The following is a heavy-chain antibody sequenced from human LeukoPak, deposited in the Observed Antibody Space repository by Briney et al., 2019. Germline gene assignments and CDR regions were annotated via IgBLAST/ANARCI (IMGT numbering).Heavy chain of an antibody. CDR3: ARDGLRWGSGAFDI. CDR1: GGSISSYY. CDR2: IYYSGST. Sequence: SETLSLTCTVSGGSISSYYWSWIRQPLGKGLEWIGYIYYSGSTNYNPSLKSRVTISVDTSKNLFSLKLSSVTAADTAVYYCARDGLRWGSGAFDIWGQGTMVTVSS. D-gene: IGHD4-23*01. V-gene: IGHV4-59*01. J-gene: IGHJ3*02.